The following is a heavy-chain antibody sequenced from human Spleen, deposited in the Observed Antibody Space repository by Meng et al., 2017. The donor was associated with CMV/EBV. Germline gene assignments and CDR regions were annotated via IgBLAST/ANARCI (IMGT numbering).Heavy chain of an antibody. D-gene: IGHD3-22*01. CDR3: SRVDTYDSAAFDY. V-gene: IGHV1-46*01. CDR1: GYTFTSYY. CDR2: INPSGGST. J-gene: IGHJ4*02. Sequence: ASVKVSCKASGYTFTSYYMHWVRQAPGQGLEWMGIINPSGGSTSYAQKLQGRVTMTTDTSTSTAYMELRSLRSDDTALYYCSRVDTYDSAAFDYWGQGALVTVSS.